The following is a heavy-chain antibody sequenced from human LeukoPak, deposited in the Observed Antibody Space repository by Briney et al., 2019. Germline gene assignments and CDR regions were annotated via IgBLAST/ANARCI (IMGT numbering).Heavy chain of an antibody. CDR3: ARLGRSSWYFYWFDP. J-gene: IGHJ5*02. Sequence: ASVKVSCKASGGTFSSYAISWVRQAPGQGLEWMGGIIPIFGTANYAQKFQGGVTITADESTSTAYMELSSLRSEDTAVYYCARLGRSSWYFYWFDPWGQGTLVTVSS. D-gene: IGHD6-13*01. V-gene: IGHV1-69*01. CDR2: IIPIFGTA. CDR1: GGTFSSYA.